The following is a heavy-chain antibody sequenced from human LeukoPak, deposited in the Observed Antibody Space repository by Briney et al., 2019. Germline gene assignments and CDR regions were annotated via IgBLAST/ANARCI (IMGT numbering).Heavy chain of an antibody. Sequence: PSQTLSLTCTVSGVSISSVGYYWSWIRQHPGKGLEWIGHIYYSGSTYYNPSLKSRVTISVDTSKNQFSLQLSSVTAADTAIFYCARLYDGSVSFDCWGQGTLVTVSS. CDR3: ARLYDGSVSFDC. CDR1: GVSISSVGYY. D-gene: IGHD3-22*01. J-gene: IGHJ4*02. V-gene: IGHV4-31*03. CDR2: IYYSGST.